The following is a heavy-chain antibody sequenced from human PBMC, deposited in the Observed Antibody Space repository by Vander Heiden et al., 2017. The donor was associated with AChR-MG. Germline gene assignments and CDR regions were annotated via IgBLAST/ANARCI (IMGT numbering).Heavy chain of an antibody. CDR1: GYTFSDYY. V-gene: IGHV1-2*02. CDR3: ARGRLASRPGREP. J-gene: IGHJ5*02. CDR2: INPNSGDT. D-gene: IGHD3-3*02. Sequence: QVQLVQSGAEVKKPGASVTVSCEASGYTFSDYYIHWVRQAPGQGLEWMAWINPNSGDTYYAQKFQGRVTMTRDTSINTAYMELSTLTSDDTAVYYCARGRLASRPGREPWDQGTLGTVSS.